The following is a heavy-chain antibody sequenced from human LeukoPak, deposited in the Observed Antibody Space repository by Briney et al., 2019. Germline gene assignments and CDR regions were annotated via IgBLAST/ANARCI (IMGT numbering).Heavy chain of an antibody. CDR2: ISGSGDNT. Sequence: PGGSLRLSCAASGFTFSSYAMSWVRQAPGKGLEWVSGISGSGDNTHYADSVKGRFTISRDNSKNTLYLQMNSLRAEDTAVYYCAKDQNYYGSGSYWDYFDYWGQGTLVTVSS. J-gene: IGHJ4*02. CDR1: GFTFSSYA. V-gene: IGHV3-23*01. D-gene: IGHD3-10*01. CDR3: AKDQNYYGSGSYWDYFDY.